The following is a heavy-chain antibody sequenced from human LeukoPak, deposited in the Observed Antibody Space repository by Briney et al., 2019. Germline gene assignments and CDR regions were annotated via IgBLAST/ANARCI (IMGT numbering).Heavy chain of an antibody. D-gene: IGHD3-3*01. CDR2: IYYSGST. Sequence: SETLSLTCTVSGGSISSYYWSWIRQPPGKGLVWIGYIYYSGSTNYNPSLKSRVTISVDTSKNQFSLKLSSVTAADTAVYYCARQAPDYDFWSGPSKQAFDIWGQGTMVTVSS. V-gene: IGHV4-59*08. CDR1: GGSISSYY. CDR3: ARQAPDYDFWSGPSKQAFDI. J-gene: IGHJ3*02.